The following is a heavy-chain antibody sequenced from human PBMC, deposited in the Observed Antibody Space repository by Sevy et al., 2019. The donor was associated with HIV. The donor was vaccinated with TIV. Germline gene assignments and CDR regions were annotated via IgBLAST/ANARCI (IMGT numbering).Heavy chain of an antibody. D-gene: IGHD2-8*01. CDR2: IYTSGST. CDR3: ARGPSIVLMVYADRWNYFDY. Sequence: SETLSLTCTVSGGSISSYYWSWIRQPAGKGLEWIGRIYTSGSTNYNPSLKSRVTMSVDTSKNQFSLKLSPVTAADTAVYYCARGPSIVLMVYADRWNYFDYWGQGTLVTVSS. J-gene: IGHJ4*02. V-gene: IGHV4-4*07. CDR1: GGSISSYY.